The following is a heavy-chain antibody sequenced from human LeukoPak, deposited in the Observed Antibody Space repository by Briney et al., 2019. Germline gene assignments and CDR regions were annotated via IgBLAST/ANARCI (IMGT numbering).Heavy chain of an antibody. V-gene: IGHV1-69*04. CDR2: IIPVLGIA. J-gene: IGHJ4*02. CDR1: GGTFSSYA. D-gene: IGHD6-19*01. Sequence: GASVKVSCKASGGTFSSYAISWVRQAPGQGLEWMGRIIPVLGIANYAQKFQGRVTITADKSTSTAYMELSSLRSEDTAVYYCARGAPVGSSGWYGFDYWGQGTLVTVSS. CDR3: ARGAPVGSSGWYGFDY.